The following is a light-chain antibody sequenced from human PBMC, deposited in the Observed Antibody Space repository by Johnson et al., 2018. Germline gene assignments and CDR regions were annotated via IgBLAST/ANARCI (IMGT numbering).Light chain of an antibody. CDR1: SSNIGNNY. CDR2: ETN. CDR3: GTWDSSLSAGNV. V-gene: IGLV1-51*02. J-gene: IGLJ1*01. Sequence: QSVLTQPPSVSAAPGQKVTISYSGSSSNIGNNYVSWYQQLPGTAPKLLIYETNKRHSGIPDRFSGSKSGTSATLGITGLQTGDAADYYCGTWDSSLSAGNVFGTGTNVTVL.